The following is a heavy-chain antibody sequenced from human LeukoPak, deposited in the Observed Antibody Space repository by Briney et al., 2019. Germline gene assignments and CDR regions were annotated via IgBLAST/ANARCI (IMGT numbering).Heavy chain of an antibody. D-gene: IGHD3-22*01. J-gene: IGHJ6*02. Sequence: PGRSLRLSCAASGFTFSSYGMHWVRQAPGRGLEWVAVISNDGSNKYYADSVKGRFTISRDNSKNTLYLQMNRLRAEDTAVYYCAKDLTGIYYDSSGYAYYYGMDVWGQGTTATVSS. CDR3: AKDLTGIYYDSSGYAYYYGMDV. V-gene: IGHV3-30*18. CDR1: GFTFSSYG. CDR2: ISNDGSNK.